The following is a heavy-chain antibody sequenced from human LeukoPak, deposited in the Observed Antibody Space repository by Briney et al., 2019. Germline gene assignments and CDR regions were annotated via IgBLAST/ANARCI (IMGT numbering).Heavy chain of an antibody. D-gene: IGHD5-18*01. J-gene: IGHJ4*02. CDR1: GLSFSDSY. V-gene: IGHV3-11*04. CDR2: ISGSGHDI. Sequence: GGSLRLSCVVSGLSFSDSYMTWIRQTPGMGLESLAYISGSGHDIYYADSVKGRFTISRDNAKNSLYLQMNSLRAEDTAVYYCARGNTAMVTLWGQGALVTVSS. CDR3: ARGNTAMVTL.